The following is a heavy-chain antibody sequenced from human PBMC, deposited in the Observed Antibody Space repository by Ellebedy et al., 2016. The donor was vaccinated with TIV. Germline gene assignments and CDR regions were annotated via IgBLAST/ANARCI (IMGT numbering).Heavy chain of an antibody. CDR2: IYHSGST. V-gene: IGHV4-4*02. Sequence: MPSETLSLTCAVSGGSISSSNWWSWVRQPPGKGLEWIGEIYHSGSTNYNPSLKSRVTISVDKSKNQFSLKLSSVTAADTAVYYCARDLYEYSSGWYYFDYWGQGTLVTVSS. J-gene: IGHJ4*02. CDR1: GGSISSSNW. D-gene: IGHD6-19*01. CDR3: ARDLYEYSSGWYYFDY.